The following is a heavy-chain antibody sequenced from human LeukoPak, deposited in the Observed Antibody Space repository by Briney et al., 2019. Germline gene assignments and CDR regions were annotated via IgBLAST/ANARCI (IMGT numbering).Heavy chain of an antibody. CDR1: GGSFSGYY. Sequence: PSETLSLTCAVYGGSFSGYYWSWIRQPPGKGLVWSGEINHSGSTNYNPSLKSRVTISVDTSKNQFSLKLSSVTAADTAVYYCARGRGYCSSTSCYAGWFDPWGQGTLVTVSS. CDR2: INHSGST. CDR3: ARGRGYCSSTSCYAGWFDP. J-gene: IGHJ5*02. V-gene: IGHV4-34*01. D-gene: IGHD2-2*01.